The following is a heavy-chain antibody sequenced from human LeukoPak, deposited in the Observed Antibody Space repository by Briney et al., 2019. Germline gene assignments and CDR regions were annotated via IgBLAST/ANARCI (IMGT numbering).Heavy chain of an antibody. J-gene: IGHJ4*02. V-gene: IGHV1-18*01. D-gene: IGHD1-26*01. Sequence: ASVKVSCKASGYTFTSYGISWVRQAPGQGLEGMGWISAYNGNTNYAQKLQGRVTMTTDTSTSTASMELRSLRSDDTAVYYCARDGWELLPCGYWGQGTLVTVSS. CDR3: ARDGWELLPCGY. CDR2: ISAYNGNT. CDR1: GYTFTSYG.